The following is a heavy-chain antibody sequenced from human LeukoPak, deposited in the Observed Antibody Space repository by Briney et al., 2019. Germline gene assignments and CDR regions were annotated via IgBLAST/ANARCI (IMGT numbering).Heavy chain of an antibody. D-gene: IGHD3-22*01. V-gene: IGHV1-46*01. CDR2: INPSGGST. CDR3: ARGVEFTMIVVVNWFDP. Sequence: ASVKVSWKASGYTFTSYYMHWVRQAPGQGLEWMGIINPSGGSTSYAQKFQGRVTMTRDTSTSTVYMELSSLRSEDTAVYYCARGVEFTMIVVVNWFDPWGQGTLVTVSS. CDR1: GYTFTSYY. J-gene: IGHJ5*02.